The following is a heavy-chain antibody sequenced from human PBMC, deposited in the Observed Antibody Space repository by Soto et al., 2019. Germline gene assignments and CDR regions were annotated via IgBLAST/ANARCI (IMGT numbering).Heavy chain of an antibody. CDR2: ISGSGGTT. CDR3: AKDRRSTSSRGSFDY. Sequence: ESGGGLVQPGGSLRLSCAASGFTFSSYVMSWVRQAPGKGLEWVSGISGSGGTTYYADSVKGRFTVSRDNSQSTLYLQMNSLSAEDTAVYFCAKDRRSTSSRGSFDYWGQGTLVTVSS. D-gene: IGHD6-6*01. CDR1: GFTFSSYV. V-gene: IGHV3-23*01. J-gene: IGHJ4*02.